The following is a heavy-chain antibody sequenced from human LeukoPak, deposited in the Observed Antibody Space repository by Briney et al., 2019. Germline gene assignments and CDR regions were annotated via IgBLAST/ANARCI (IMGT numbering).Heavy chain of an antibody. CDR3: ARGPQEGYFLEIDY. Sequence: GGSLRLSCAASGFTFSSYSMNWVRQAPGKGLEWVSSISSSSSYIYYADSVKGRFTISRDNAKNSLYLQMNSLRAEDTAVYYCARGPQEGYFLEIDYWGQGTLVTVSS. V-gene: IGHV3-21*01. CDR2: ISSSSSYI. CDR1: GFTFSSYS. D-gene: IGHD3-22*01. J-gene: IGHJ4*02.